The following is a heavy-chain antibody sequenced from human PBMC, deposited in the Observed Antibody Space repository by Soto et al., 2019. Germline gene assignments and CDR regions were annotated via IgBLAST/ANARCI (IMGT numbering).Heavy chain of an antibody. CDR2: VYHTGRA. V-gene: IGHV4-4*02. CDR1: SGSVTSDHW. D-gene: IGHD2-15*01. Sequence: QVQLQESGPGLVKPSETLSLTCAVFSGSVTSDHWWSWVRQPPGKGLEWIGEVYHTGRAHYSASLESRVTISVDTSKNQFSLRLSSVTAADTAVYYYVRNGFYCIDVWGKGTSVTVSS. J-gene: IGHJ6*03. CDR3: VRNGFYCIDV.